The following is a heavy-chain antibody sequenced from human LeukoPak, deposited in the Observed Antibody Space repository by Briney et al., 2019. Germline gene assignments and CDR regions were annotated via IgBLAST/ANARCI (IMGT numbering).Heavy chain of an antibody. CDR3: ATWAGRGNLRQGYYYYYMDV. D-gene: IGHD1-26*01. CDR2: FDLQDGEP. V-gene: IGHV1-24*01. CDR1: GYSLNELA. J-gene: IGHJ6*03. Sequence: ASVKVSCKVSGYSLNELAMHWVRQAPGNGLEWMGNFDLQDGEPIYAQKFQGRVTMTEDTSTDTVYMELSSLRSEDTAVYYCATWAGRGNLRQGYYYYYMDVWGKGTAVTVS.